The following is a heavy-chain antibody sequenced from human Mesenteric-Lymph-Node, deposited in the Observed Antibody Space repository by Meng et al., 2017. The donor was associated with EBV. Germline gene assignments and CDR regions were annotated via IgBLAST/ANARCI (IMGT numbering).Heavy chain of an antibody. CDR3: ARFGDLFLDQ. Sequence: QVQLVGSGVGVVQLGRSLRLSCAASGFTFSSYALNWVRQAPGKGLEWVAVISYDGSTKYYADSVKGRFTISRDNSKNTLYLQMNSLRPEDTAVYYCARFGDLFLDQWGQGTLVTVSS. J-gene: IGHJ4*02. V-gene: IGHV3-30-3*01. CDR1: GFTFSSYA. CDR2: ISYDGSTK. D-gene: IGHD3-10*01.